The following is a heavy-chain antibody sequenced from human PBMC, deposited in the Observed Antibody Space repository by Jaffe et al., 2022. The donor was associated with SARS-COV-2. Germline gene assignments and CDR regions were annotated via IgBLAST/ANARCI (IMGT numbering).Heavy chain of an antibody. V-gene: IGHV5-51*01. CDR1: GYSFTSYW. J-gene: IGHJ3*02. D-gene: IGHD2-21*02. Sequence: EVQLVQSGAEVKKPGESLKISCKGSGYSFTSYWIGWVRQMPGKGLEWMGIIYPGDSDTRYSPSFQGQVTISADKSISTAYLQWSSLKASDTAMYYCATPLQPQWAPYCGGDCYSSDAFDIWGQGTMVTVSS. CDR2: IYPGDSDT. CDR3: ATPLQPQWAPYCGGDCYSSDAFDI.